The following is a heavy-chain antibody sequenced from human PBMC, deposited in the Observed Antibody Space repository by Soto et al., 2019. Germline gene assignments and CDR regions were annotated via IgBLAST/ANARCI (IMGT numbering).Heavy chain of an antibody. J-gene: IGHJ4*02. Sequence: QITLKESGPTLVRPAQTLTLTCAFSGFSLTTYDMGVAWIRQPPGKALEWLALIYWDDDKRYSPSLTDRLAGSKDTSRNQVVLTITNLDPGDTATYFCAHAGDYALLTFDHWGPGILFTVSS. D-gene: IGHD4-17*01. CDR2: IYWDDDK. V-gene: IGHV2-5*02. CDR1: GFSLTTYDMG. CDR3: AHAGDYALLTFDH.